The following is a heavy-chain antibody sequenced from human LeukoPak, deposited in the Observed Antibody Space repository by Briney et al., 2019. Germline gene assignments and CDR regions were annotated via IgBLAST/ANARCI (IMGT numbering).Heavy chain of an antibody. V-gene: IGHV3-33*01. CDR3: ARDRSVVVVASDAFDI. Sequence: PGRSLRLSCAASGFTFSSDGMHWVRQAPGEGLEWVAVIWYDGSNKYYADSVKGRFTISRDNSKNTLYLQMTSLKAEEAAVYYCARDRSVVVVASDAFDIWGQGTMVTVSS. CDR2: IWYDGSNK. CDR1: GFTFSSDG. D-gene: IGHD3-22*01. J-gene: IGHJ3*02.